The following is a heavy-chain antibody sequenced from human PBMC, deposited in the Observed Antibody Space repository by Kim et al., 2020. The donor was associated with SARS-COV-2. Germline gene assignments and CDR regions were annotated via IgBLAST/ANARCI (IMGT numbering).Heavy chain of an antibody. Sequence: ASVKVSCKVSGYTLTELSMHWVRQAPGKGLEWMGGFDPEDGKTIYAQKFQGRVTMTEDTSTDTAYMELSSLRSEDTAVYYCATGPPIQFGWFDPWGQGTLVTVSS. CDR3: ATGPPIQFGWFDP. CDR2: FDPEDGKT. V-gene: IGHV1-24*01. D-gene: IGHD5-18*01. CDR1: GYTLTELS. J-gene: IGHJ5*02.